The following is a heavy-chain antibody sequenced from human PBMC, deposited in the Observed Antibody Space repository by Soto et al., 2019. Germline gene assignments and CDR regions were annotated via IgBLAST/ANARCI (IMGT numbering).Heavy chain of an antibody. V-gene: IGHV4-59*08. CDR1: GGSISSYY. Sequence: TSETLSLTCTVSGGSISSYYWSWIRQPPGRGLEWIGYIYYSESTNYNPSLKSRVTISVDSSNNQFSLNLSSVSAADTAVYYCARLGGYYQSLDSWGQGTLVTVSS. CDR2: IYYSEST. J-gene: IGHJ5*01. D-gene: IGHD3-22*01. CDR3: ARLGGYYQSLDS.